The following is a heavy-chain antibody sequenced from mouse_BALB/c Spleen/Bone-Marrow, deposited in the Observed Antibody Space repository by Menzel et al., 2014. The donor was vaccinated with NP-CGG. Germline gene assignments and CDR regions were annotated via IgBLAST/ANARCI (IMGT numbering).Heavy chain of an antibody. J-gene: IGHJ4*01. CDR3: VRAYGSSYAMDY. CDR2: ISSGGNYT. Sequence: DVMLVESGGGLVKPGGSLKLSCAASGFTFSSYAMSWVRQSPEKRLEWVAEISSGGNYTYYPDTVTGRFTISRDNAKNILYLEMSSLRSDDTAMYCCVRAYGSSYAMDYWGQGTSVTVSS. V-gene: IGHV5-9-4*01. CDR1: GFTFSSYA. D-gene: IGHD1-1*01.